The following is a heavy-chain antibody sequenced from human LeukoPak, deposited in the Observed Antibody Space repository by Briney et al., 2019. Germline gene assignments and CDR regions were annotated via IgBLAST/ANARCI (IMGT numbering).Heavy chain of an antibody. V-gene: IGHV3-48*01. CDR2: ISHSSSTI. CDR3: AKGDKPVIAMVKFDY. D-gene: IGHD5-18*01. CDR1: GFTFSSYS. Sequence: GGSLRLSCAASGFTFSSYSMNWVRQAPGKGLEWVSYISHSSSTIYYADSVKGRFTISRDDAKKSLYLQMNSLRAEDTAVYYCAKGDKPVIAMVKFDYWGQGTLVAVSS. J-gene: IGHJ4*02.